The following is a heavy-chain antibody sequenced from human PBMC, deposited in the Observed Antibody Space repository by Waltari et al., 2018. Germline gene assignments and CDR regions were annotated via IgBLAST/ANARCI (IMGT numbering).Heavy chain of an antibody. CDR1: DFSISRGFY. Sequence: QMQESGPGLVKPSETLSLMCSVSDFSISRGFYWGWLRQSPGTGLEWIGSISDSGTTSYNPSLQSRVTISIDTSKNQFSLKLGSVTAADTAVFYCAREAGSGIDWYHDYWGQGILVTVSS. CDR3: AREAGSGIDWYHDY. D-gene: IGHD3-9*01. J-gene: IGHJ4*02. V-gene: IGHV4-38-2*02. CDR2: ISDSGTT.